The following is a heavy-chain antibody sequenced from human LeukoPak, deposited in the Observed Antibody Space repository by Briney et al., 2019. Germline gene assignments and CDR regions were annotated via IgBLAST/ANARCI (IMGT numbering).Heavy chain of an antibody. CDR1: GGSVSTSDYY. V-gene: IGHV4-39*07. J-gene: IGHJ4*02. CDR2: IFYTGKT. CDR3: ARVFDS. Sequence: PSETLSLTCTVSGGSVSTSDYYWGWIRQSPVKGLEWIGDIFYTGKTNYNPSLRGRATISIDTSKNQFSLKLTYVTAADTAVYYCARVFDSWGQGTLVTVSS.